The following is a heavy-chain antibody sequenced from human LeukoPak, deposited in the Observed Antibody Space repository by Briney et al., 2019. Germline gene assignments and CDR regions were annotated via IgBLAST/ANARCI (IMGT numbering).Heavy chain of an antibody. Sequence: GGSLRLSCAASGFTFSSYTMNWVRQAPGKGLEWVSAISGSGVGTYYADSVKGRFTISRDNSWNTLYLQMSSLRAEDTAVYYCAKGTGDTGYYFDYWGQGTLVTVSS. J-gene: IGHJ4*02. CDR3: AKGTGDTGYYFDY. CDR2: ISGSGVGT. V-gene: IGHV3-23*01. CDR1: GFTFSSYT. D-gene: IGHD7-27*01.